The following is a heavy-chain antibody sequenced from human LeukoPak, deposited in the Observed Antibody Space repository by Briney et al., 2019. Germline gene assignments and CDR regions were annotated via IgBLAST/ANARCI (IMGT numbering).Heavy chain of an antibody. CDR3: ARGAYPTRWFDY. CDR1: GYTFTSYD. Sequence: ASVKVSCKASGYTFTSYDINWVRQATGQGLEWMGWMNPNSGNTGYAQKFQGRVTMTRNTSISTAHMELRSLRSDDTAVYYCARGAYPTRWFDYWGQGTLVTVSS. D-gene: IGHD5-12*01. J-gene: IGHJ4*02. V-gene: IGHV1-8*01. CDR2: MNPNSGNT.